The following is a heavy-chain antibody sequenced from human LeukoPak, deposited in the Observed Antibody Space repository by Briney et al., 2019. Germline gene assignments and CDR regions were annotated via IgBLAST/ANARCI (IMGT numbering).Heavy chain of an antibody. CDR2: IYYSGST. V-gene: IGHV4-59*12. D-gene: IGHD3-10*01. Sequence: PSETLSLTCTVSGGSISSYYWSWIRQPPGKGLEWIGYIYYSGSTNYNPSLKSRVTISVDTSKNQFSLKLSSVTAADTAVYYCARGPDYYGSGSYYKRKGYFDYWGQGTLVTVSS. J-gene: IGHJ4*02. CDR3: ARGPDYYGSGSYYKRKGYFDY. CDR1: GGSISSYY.